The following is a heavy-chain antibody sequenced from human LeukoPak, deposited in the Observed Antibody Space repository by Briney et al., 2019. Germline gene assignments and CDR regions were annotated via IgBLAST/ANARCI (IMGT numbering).Heavy chain of an antibody. CDR1: GFTFSNAW. Sequence: GGSLRLSCAASGFTFSNAWMSWVRQAPGKGLEWVGRIKSKTDGGTTDYAAPVKGRFTISRDDSKNTLYLQMNSLKTEDTAVYCCSTVGGGLYYYYYMDVWGKGTTVTISS. V-gene: IGHV3-15*01. D-gene: IGHD2-15*01. CDR3: STVGGGLYYYYYMDV. CDR2: IKSKTDGGTT. J-gene: IGHJ6*03.